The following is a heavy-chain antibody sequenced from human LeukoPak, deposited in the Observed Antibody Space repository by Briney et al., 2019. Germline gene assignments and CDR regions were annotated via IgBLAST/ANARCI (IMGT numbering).Heavy chain of an antibody. Sequence: GGSLRLSCAASGFTFSSYSMNWVRQAPGKGLEWVSYISSSSSTIYYADSVKGRFTISRDNAKNSLYLQMNSLRAEDTAVYYCARRAALDYWGLGTLVTVSS. CDR1: GFTFSSYS. CDR3: ARRAALDY. D-gene: IGHD2-15*01. V-gene: IGHV3-48*04. J-gene: IGHJ4*02. CDR2: ISSSSSTI.